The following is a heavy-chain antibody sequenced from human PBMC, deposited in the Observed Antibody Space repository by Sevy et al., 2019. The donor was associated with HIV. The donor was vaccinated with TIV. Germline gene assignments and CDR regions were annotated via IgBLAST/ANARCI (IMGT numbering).Heavy chain of an antibody. D-gene: IGHD3-16*01. J-gene: IGHJ5*02. CDR2: IIPIFGTA. CDR1: GGTFSSYA. V-gene: IGHV1-69*06. Sequence: SVKVSCKASGGTFSSYAISWVRQAPGQGLEWMGGIIPIFGTANYAQKFQGRVTITADKSTSTAYMELSSLRSEDTAVYYCAKGGGVMVIPRDPFDPWGQGTLVTVSS. CDR3: AKGGGVMVIPRDPFDP.